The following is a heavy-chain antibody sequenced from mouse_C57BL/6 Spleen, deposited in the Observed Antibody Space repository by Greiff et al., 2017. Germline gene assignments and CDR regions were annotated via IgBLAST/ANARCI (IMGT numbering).Heavy chain of an antibody. J-gene: IGHJ2*01. Sequence: QVQLQQSGPELVKPGASVKISCKASGYAFSSSWMNWVKQRPGKGLEWIGRIYPGDGDTNYNGKFKGKATLTADKSSSTAYMQLSSLTSEDSAVSFGARDGAGYYFDYWGQGTTLTVSS. CDR2: IYPGDGDT. D-gene: IGHD3-3*01. CDR1: GYAFSSSW. V-gene: IGHV1-82*01. CDR3: ARDGAGYYFDY.